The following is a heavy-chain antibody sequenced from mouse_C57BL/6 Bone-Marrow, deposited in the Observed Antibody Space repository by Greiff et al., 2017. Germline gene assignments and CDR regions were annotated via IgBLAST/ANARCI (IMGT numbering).Heavy chain of an antibody. V-gene: IGHV5-4*01. D-gene: IGHD1-1*01. CDR2: ISDGGSYT. CDR3: ARDFTTVVDWYFDV. Sequence: EVKVVESGGGLVKPGGSLKLSCAASGFTFSSYAMSWVRQTPEKRLEWVATISDGGSYTYYPDNVKGLFTISRDNAKNNLYLQMSHLKSEDTAMYYCARDFTTVVDWYFDVWGTGTTVTVSS. J-gene: IGHJ1*03. CDR1: GFTFSSYA.